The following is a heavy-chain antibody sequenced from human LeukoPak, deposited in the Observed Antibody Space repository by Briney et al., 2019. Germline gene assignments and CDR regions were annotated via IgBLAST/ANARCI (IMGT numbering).Heavy chain of an antibody. D-gene: IGHD1-26*01. V-gene: IGHV1-69*13. CDR3: ASCSTSSGSYYGDY. Sequence: GASVKVSCKASGYTFSNYVLTWVRQAPGQGLEWMGGIIPIFGTANYAQKFQGRVTITADESTSTAYMELSSLRSEDTAVYYCASCSTSSGSYYGDYWGQGTLVTVSS. CDR2: IIPIFGTA. CDR1: GYTFSNYV. J-gene: IGHJ4*02.